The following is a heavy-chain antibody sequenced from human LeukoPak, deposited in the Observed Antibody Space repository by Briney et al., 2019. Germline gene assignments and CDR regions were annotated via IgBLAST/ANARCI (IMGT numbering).Heavy chain of an antibody. CDR2: IRNSDGMT. Sequence: GGSLRLSCDASGFSIYTYTMYWVRQAPGQGLEWVSGIRNSDGMTYYADSVRGRFTISTDNSKNTLYLQMNSLRAEDTAVYYCAREGDGYNSPIDYWGQGTLVTVSS. CDR1: GFSIYTYT. CDR3: AREGDGYNSPIDY. J-gene: IGHJ4*02. D-gene: IGHD5-24*01. V-gene: IGHV3-23*01.